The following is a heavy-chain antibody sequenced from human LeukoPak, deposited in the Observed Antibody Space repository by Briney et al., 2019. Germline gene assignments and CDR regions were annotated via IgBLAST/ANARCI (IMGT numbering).Heavy chain of an antibody. Sequence: PGGSLRLSCAVSGVIFSNYEMNWVRQAPGKGLEWISYISDSGRTIDYADSVKGRFTISRDNAKNSLYLQMNSLRAEDTAVYYCAEDGDVWGQGTTVTVSS. V-gene: IGHV3-48*03. CDR2: ISDSGRTI. CDR3: AEDGDV. CDR1: GVIFSNYE. J-gene: IGHJ6*02.